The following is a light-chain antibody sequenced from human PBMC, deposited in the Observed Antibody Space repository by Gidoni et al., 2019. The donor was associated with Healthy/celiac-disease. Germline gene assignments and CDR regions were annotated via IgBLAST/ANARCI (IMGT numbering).Light chain of an antibody. J-gene: IGKJ2*01. CDR2: KAS. V-gene: IGKV1-5*03. Sequence: IQMTQPPSTLSASVADRATITCRASQSISSWLAWYQQKPGKAPKLLIYKASSLESGVPSRFSGSGSGTEFTLTISSLQPDDFATYYCQQYNSYPYTFGQGTKLEIK. CDR1: QSISSW. CDR3: QQYNSYPYT.